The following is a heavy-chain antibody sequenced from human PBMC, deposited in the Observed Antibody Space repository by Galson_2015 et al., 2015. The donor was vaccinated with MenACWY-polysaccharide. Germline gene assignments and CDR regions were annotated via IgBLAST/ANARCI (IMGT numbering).Heavy chain of an antibody. CDR3: ARVSSPYYFGSYYFDY. CDR2: IYYSGST. V-gene: IGHV4-59*01. J-gene: IGHJ4*02. Sequence: SWIRQPPGQGLEWIGYIYYSGSTDYNPSLKSRVTISVDTSKNQFSLKLSSVTAADTAVYYCARVSSPYYFGSYYFDYWGQGTLVTVSS. D-gene: IGHD1-26*01.